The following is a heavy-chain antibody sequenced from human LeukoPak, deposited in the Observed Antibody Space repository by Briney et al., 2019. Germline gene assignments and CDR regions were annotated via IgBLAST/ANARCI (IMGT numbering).Heavy chain of an antibody. J-gene: IGHJ4*02. D-gene: IGHD2-2*01. CDR3: VRAAPRDCSSTSCSLFDS. V-gene: IGHV3-23*01. CDR1: GFTFSSYA. Sequence: GGSLRLSCSASGFTFSSYAMHWVRQAPGKGLEWVSGIRISGGATYYADSVKGRFTISRDTSKDTLYLQMHSLRAEDTAVYYCVRAAPRDCSSTSCSLFDSWGQGTLVTVSS. CDR2: IRISGGAT.